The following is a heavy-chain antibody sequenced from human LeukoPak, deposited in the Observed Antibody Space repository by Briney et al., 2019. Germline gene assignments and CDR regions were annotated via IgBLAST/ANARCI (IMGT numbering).Heavy chain of an antibody. CDR1: GXGFNDYW. Sequence: SGESLKISCKGSGXGFNDYWSGWVRQMPGKGLEWMGIIYPSDSATTYSPSFQGQVTISADKSISTAYLQWSSLKASDTAVYYCARSVGATPLDYWGQGTLVTVSS. J-gene: IGHJ4*02. V-gene: IGHV5-51*01. CDR3: ARSVGATPLDY. D-gene: IGHD1-26*01. CDR2: IYPSDSAT.